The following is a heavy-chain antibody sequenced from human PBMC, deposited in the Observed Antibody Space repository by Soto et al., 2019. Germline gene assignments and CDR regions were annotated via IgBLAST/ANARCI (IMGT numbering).Heavy chain of an antibody. V-gene: IGHV1-46*02. CDR2: INPSGGST. Sequence: ASVKVSCKASGYTFNSYYMHWARQAPGQGLEWMGIINPSGGSTSYAQKFQGRVTMTRDTSTSTVYMELSSLRSEDTAVYYCAREGRGYCTNGVCPDEYYYYGMDVWGQGTTDTVSS. CDR1: GYTFNSYY. CDR3: AREGRGYCTNGVCPDEYYYYGMDV. D-gene: IGHD2-8*01. J-gene: IGHJ6*02.